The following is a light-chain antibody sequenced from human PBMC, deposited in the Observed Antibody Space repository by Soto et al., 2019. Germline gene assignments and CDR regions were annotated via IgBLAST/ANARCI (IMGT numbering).Light chain of an antibody. CDR1: QSVSSD. CDR3: QQYGSLIT. CDR2: GAS. V-gene: IGKV3-15*01. J-gene: IGKJ5*01. Sequence: EIVMTQSPATLSVSPGERATLSCRASQSVSSDLAWYHQKPGQAPRLLIYGASTRATGIPARFSGSGSGTEFTLTISRLEPEDFAVDYCQQYGSLITFGQGTRLEIK.